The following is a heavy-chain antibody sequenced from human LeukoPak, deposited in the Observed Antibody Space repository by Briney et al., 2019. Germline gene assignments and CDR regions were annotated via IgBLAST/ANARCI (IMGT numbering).Heavy chain of an antibody. V-gene: IGHV3-74*01. D-gene: IGHD1-26*01. CDR3: ARFCPLCGSSSWFGY. Sequence: GGSLRLSCAASVFTFSSYWMHWVRQAPGKGLVWVSRINSGGSSTSYADSVKGRFTISRDNAKNTLYLQMNSLRAEDTAVYYCARFCPLCGSSSWFGYWGQGTLVTVSS. CDR2: INSGGSST. CDR1: VFTFSSYW. J-gene: IGHJ5*01.